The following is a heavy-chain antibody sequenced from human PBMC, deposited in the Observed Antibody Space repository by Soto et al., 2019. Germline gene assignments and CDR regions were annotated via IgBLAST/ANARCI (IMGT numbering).Heavy chain of an antibody. CDR2: IDPSDSYT. V-gene: IGHV5-10-1*01. CDR3: ARRFYGSIYYYHYGMDG. D-gene: IGHD3-10*01. Sequence: GESLKISCKGPGYSFTSYWINWVRQMPGKGLEWMGRIDPSDSYTNYSPSFQGHVTISADKSISTAYLQWSSLKASDTAMYYCARRFYGSIYYYHYGMDGRAKGTMVTVP. J-gene: IGHJ6*04. CDR1: GYSFTSYW.